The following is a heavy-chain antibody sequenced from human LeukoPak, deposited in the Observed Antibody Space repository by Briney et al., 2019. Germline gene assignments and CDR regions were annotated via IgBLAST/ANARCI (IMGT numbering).Heavy chain of an antibody. CDR1: GGSIRSSSDY. Sequence: PSETLSLTCTVSGGSIRSSSDYWGWIRQPPGKGLEWIGSIYYSGSTYYNPSLKSRVTISVDTSKNQFSLKLSSVTAADTAVYYCARVVYYDFWSGYYFYYYYYMGVWGKGTTVTVSS. CDR2: IYYSGST. D-gene: IGHD3-3*01. J-gene: IGHJ6*03. V-gene: IGHV4-39*07. CDR3: ARVVYYDFWSGYYFYYYYYMGV.